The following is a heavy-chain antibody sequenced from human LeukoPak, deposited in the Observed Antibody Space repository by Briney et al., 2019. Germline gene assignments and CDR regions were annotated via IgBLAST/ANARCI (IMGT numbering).Heavy chain of an antibody. CDR3: ARDSVSVVPADQGGY. Sequence: ASVRVSCKASGYTFTGYYMHWVRQAPGQGLEWMGWINPNSGGTNYAQKFQGRVTMTRDTSISTAYMELSRLRSDDTAVYYCARDSVSVVPADQGGYWGQGTLVTVSS. J-gene: IGHJ4*02. CDR1: GYTFTGYY. D-gene: IGHD2-2*01. V-gene: IGHV1-2*02. CDR2: INPNSGGT.